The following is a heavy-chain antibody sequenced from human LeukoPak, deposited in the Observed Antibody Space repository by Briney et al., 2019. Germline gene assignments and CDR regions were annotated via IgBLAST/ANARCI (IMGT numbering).Heavy chain of an antibody. CDR1: GFRFVDYG. V-gene: IGHV3-20*04. J-gene: IGHJ4*02. Sequence: GGSLRLSCATSGFRFVDYGLSWVRQAPGKGLEWLSAINWNGGITEYADSVKGRFTISRDNAKNSLYLQMDSLRAEDTAFYYCARHRMGTSYSVSHFDSWGQGTLVTVSS. CDR3: ARHRMGTSYSVSHFDS. D-gene: IGHD6-13*01. CDR2: INWNGGIT.